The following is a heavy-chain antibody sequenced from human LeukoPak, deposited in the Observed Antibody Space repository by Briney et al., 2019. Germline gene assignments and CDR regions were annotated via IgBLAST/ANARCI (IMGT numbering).Heavy chain of an antibody. J-gene: IGHJ3*02. Sequence: GGSLRLSCAASGFTFSDYNMRWIRQAPGKGLEWVSSISRSGSTKYYADSVKGRFTISRDNAKNSLYLQMNSLRAEDTAVYYCAGYVSSGRRDAFDIWGQGTMVTVSS. CDR2: ISRSGSTK. D-gene: IGHD3-22*01. CDR1: GFTFSDYN. CDR3: AGYVSSGRRDAFDI. V-gene: IGHV3-11*04.